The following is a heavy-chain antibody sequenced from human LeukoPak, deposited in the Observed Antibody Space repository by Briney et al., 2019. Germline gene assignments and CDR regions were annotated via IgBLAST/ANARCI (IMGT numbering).Heavy chain of an antibody. CDR3: ARGGSSWYAVWFDP. V-gene: IGHV3-23*01. Sequence: PGGSQRLSCAASGFTCSSYAMSWVRQAPGKGLEWVSSISGSGGSTYYADSVKGRCTISRDTSKNTLYLQMNSLRAEDTAVYYCARGGSSWYAVWFDPWGQGTLVTVSS. CDR1: GFTCSSYA. D-gene: IGHD6-13*01. J-gene: IGHJ5*02. CDR2: ISGSGGST.